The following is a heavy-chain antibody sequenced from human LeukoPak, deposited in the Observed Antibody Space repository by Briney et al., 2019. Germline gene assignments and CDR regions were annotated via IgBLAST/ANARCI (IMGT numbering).Heavy chain of an antibody. Sequence: SETLSLTCTVSGDSISSYYWSWIRQPAGQGLEWIGRIYTNADTKYNPSLKSRVTMSVDTSKNQLSLKVRSVTAADTAVSYCARAAAAAGGQYFDYWGQGTVVTVSS. D-gene: IGHD6-13*01. V-gene: IGHV4-4*07. CDR1: GDSISSYY. CDR2: IYTNADT. CDR3: ARAAAAAGGQYFDY. J-gene: IGHJ4*02.